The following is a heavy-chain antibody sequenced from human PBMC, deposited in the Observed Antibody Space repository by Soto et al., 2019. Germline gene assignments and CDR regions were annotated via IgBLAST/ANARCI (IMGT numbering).Heavy chain of an antibody. CDR1: GFTFSSYA. D-gene: IGHD5-12*01. Sequence: GGSLRLSCAASGFTFSSYAMSWVRQAPGKGLEWVSAISGSGGSTYYADSVKGRFTISRDNSKNTLYLQMNSLRAEDTAVYYCAKDGLVDIVATIRVAVDYWGQGTLVTVSS. CDR2: ISGSGGST. V-gene: IGHV3-23*01. CDR3: AKDGLVDIVATIRVAVDY. J-gene: IGHJ4*02.